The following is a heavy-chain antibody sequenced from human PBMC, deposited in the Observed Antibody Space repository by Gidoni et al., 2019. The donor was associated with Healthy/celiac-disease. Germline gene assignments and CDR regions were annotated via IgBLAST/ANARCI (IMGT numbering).Heavy chain of an antibody. J-gene: IGHJ4*02. CDR2: INPNSGGT. D-gene: IGHD2-15*01. V-gene: IGHV1-2*06. CDR3: ARDERYCSGGSCYSGYFDY. Sequence: QVQLVQSGAEVKKPGASVKVACMASGYTFTGYYIHWVRQAPGQGLEWMGRINPNSGGTNYAQKFQGRVTMTRDTSISTAYMELSRLRSDDTAVYYCARDERYCSGGSCYSGYFDYWGQGTLVTVSS. CDR1: GYTFTGYY.